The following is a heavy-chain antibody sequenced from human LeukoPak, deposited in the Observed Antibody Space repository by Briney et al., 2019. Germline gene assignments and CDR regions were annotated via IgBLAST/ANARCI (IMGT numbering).Heavy chain of an antibody. Sequence: GGSLRLSCAASGFTFSSYWMSWVRQAPGKGLEWVANIKQAGSEKYYVDSVKGRFTISRDNAKNSLYLQMNSLRAEDTAVYYCARSYYYYYMDVWGKGTTVTVSS. CDR2: IKQAGSEK. CDR3: ARSYYYYYMDV. J-gene: IGHJ6*03. CDR1: GFTFSSYW. V-gene: IGHV3-7*01.